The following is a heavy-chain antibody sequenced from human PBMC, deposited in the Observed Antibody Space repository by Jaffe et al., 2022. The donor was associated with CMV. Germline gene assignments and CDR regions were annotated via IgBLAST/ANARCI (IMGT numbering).Heavy chain of an antibody. Sequence: QVQMQQWGAGLLKPSETLSLTCTVYGESFSGYFWSWIRQPPGKGLEWIGEITQSGTTNYNPSLKSRVIISLDTSKNQFSLKLTSVTATDTALYYCARGSYYAEFAFDFWGQGTLVTVSA. CDR3: ARGSYYAEFAFDF. CDR1: GESFSGYF. J-gene: IGHJ4*02. D-gene: IGHD4-17*01. V-gene: IGHV4-34*01. CDR2: ITQSGTT.